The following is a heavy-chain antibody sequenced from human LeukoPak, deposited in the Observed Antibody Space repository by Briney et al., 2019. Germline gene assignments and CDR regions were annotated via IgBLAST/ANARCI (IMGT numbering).Heavy chain of an antibody. V-gene: IGHV4-39*02. CDR1: VGSISSSRYY. CDR3: ARVMVPDAFDI. Sequence: PSETLSLTCTVSVGSISSSRYYWGWIRHPPVKGLEWMGSIYYRGRTYYNPPLTSRVTITVDTSKNHSSLELSYGTAPGPAVFYCARVMVPDAFDIWGQGTMVTVSS. CDR2: IYYRGRT. J-gene: IGHJ3*02. D-gene: IGHD2-8*01.